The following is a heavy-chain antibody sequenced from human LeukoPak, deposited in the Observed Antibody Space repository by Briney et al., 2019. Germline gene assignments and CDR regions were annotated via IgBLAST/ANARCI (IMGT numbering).Heavy chain of an antibody. V-gene: IGHV4-4*07. J-gene: IGHJ6*03. D-gene: IGHD3-10*01. CDR2: IYTSGST. CDR3: ARASGGLGMVVYYYYYYYMDV. Sequence: PSETLSVTCTVSGGSISSYYWSWIRQPAGKGLEWIGGIYTSGSTNYNPSLKSRVTISVDKSKNQFSLKLSSVTAADTAVYYCARASGGLGMVVYYYYYYYMDVWGKGTTVTVSS. CDR1: GGSISSYY.